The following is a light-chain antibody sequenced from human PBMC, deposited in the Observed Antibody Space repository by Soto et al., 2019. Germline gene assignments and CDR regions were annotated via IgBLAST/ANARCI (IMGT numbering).Light chain of an antibody. CDR1: NSNIGSHT. CDR2: SNS. Sequence: QSVLTQQPSASGTPGQRVTISCSGSNSNIGSHTVNWYQQLPGTAPKLLIYSNSQRPLGVPVRFSGSKSGTSASLAISGLQSEDEADYYCASWDDNLQVFGLGTKLTVL. CDR3: ASWDDNLQV. V-gene: IGLV1-44*01. J-gene: IGLJ1*01.